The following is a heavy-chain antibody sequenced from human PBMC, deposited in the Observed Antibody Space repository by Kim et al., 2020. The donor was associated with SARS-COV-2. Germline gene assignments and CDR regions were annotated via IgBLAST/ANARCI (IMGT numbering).Heavy chain of an antibody. V-gene: IGHV3-30*04. CDR3: ARDEDGGWFGELSNDAFGI. Sequence: GGSLRLSCAASGFTFSSYAMHWVRQAPGKGLEWVAVISYDGSNKYYADSVKGRFTISRDNSKNTLYLQMNSLRAEDTAGYYCARDEDGGWFGELSNDAFGIWGRGTMVTVSS. CDR2: ISYDGSNK. J-gene: IGHJ3*02. D-gene: IGHD3-10*01. CDR1: GFTFSSYA.